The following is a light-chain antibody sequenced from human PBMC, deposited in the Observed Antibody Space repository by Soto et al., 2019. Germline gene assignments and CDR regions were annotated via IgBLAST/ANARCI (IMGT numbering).Light chain of an antibody. CDR2: GSS. Sequence: EVVLTQSPGTLSLSPGERATLSCRASQTVSNNYLAWYQQKPGQAPRLLIFGSSDRATGIPGRFSGSGSATDFTLTISRLEPEDFAVYYCQQYGSSPPYTFGQGTKLEIK. V-gene: IGKV3-20*01. CDR1: QTVSNNY. CDR3: QQYGSSPPYT. J-gene: IGKJ2*01.